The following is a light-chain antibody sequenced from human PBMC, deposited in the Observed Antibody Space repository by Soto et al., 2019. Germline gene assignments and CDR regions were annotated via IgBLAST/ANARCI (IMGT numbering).Light chain of an antibody. Sequence: DIQMTQSPSTLSASVGDRVTITCRAIQSISSWLAWYQQKPGKAPKLLIYDASSLESGVTSRFSGSGSGTEVTLTINSLQPDDFASYYCQQYNSYSWTFGQGTKVEIK. CDR1: QSISSW. J-gene: IGKJ1*01. CDR2: DAS. V-gene: IGKV1-5*01. CDR3: QQYNSYSWT.